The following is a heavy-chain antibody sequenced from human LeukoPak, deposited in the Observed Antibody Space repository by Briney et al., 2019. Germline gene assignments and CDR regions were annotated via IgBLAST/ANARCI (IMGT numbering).Heavy chain of an antibody. Sequence: TGGSLRLSCAASGFTFSSYSMNWVRQAPGKGLEWVSYISSSSSTIYYADSVKGRFTISRDNAKNSLYLQMNSLRAEDTAVYYWARDYGEANFGYWGQGTLVTVSS. J-gene: IGHJ4*02. CDR2: ISSSSSTI. V-gene: IGHV3-48*01. CDR1: GFTFSSYS. CDR3: ARDYGEANFGY. D-gene: IGHD3-10*01.